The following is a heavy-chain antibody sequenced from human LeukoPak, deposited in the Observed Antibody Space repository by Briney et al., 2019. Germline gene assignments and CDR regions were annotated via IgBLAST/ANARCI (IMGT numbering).Heavy chain of an antibody. V-gene: IGHV3-23*01. Sequence: GGSLRLSCAASGFAFSSYAMSWVRQAPGKGLEWVSAISGSGGSTYYADSVKGRLTISRDNSKNTLYLQINSLRAEDTAVYYCAKGASVGTTSFFDYWGQGTLVTVSS. CDR3: AKGASVGTTSFFDY. J-gene: IGHJ4*02. CDR2: ISGSGGST. CDR1: GFAFSSYA. D-gene: IGHD1-26*01.